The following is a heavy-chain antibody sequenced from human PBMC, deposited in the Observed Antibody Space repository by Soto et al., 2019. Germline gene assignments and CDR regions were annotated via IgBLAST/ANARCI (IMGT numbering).Heavy chain of an antibody. CDR2: IIPILGIA. D-gene: IGHD2-8*01. CDR1: GGTFSSYT. Sequence: QVQLVQSGAEVKKPGSSVKVSCKASGGTFSSYTISWVRQAPGQGLEWMGRIIPILGIANYAQKFQGRVTITADKSTSTAYMELSSLRSEYTAVYYCASGYGTNEIEYWGQGTLVTVSS. V-gene: IGHV1-69*02. CDR3: ASGYGTNEIEY. J-gene: IGHJ4*02.